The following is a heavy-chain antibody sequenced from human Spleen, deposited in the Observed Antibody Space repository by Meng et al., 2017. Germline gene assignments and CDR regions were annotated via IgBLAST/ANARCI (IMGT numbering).Heavy chain of an antibody. CDR2: IYYNGNS. CDR3: ARASYNYDSWFDP. D-gene: IGHD3-22*01. CDR1: GGSISSSSYY. V-gene: IGHV4-39*01. Sequence: QVQLQESGPGLVKPSETLSLTCPVSGGSISSSSYYWVWIRQPPGKGLEWIGQIYYNGNSYYNPSLKSRVTMSVDTSRSQFSLKLKSVTAADTAVYYCARASYNYDSWFDPWGQGTLVTVSS. J-gene: IGHJ5*02.